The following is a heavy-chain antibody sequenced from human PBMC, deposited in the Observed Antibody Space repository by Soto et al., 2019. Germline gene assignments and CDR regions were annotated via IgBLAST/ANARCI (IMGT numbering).Heavy chain of an antibody. CDR3: AAGGAENWFHP. V-gene: IGHV4-34*01. CDR1: GGSFSGYY. CDR2: INHSGST. J-gene: IGHJ5*02. D-gene: IGHD1-26*01. Sequence: QVQLQQWGAGLLKPSETLSLNCAVYGGSFSGYYWSWIRQPPGKALEWIGEINHSGSTNYNPPLMSRVTTSVDTAKNQFSLKLSSVTAADTGVYYCAAGGAENWFHPWGQGSLVAVST.